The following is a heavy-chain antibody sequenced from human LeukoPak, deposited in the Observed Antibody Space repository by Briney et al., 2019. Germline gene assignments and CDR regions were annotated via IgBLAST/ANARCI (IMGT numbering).Heavy chain of an antibody. D-gene: IGHD3-16*01. J-gene: IGHJ4*02. CDR1: GGTFSSYA. Sequence: ASVKVSCKASGGTFSSYAISWVRQAPGQGLEWMGWINPNSGGTNYAQKFQGWVTMTRDTSISTAYMELSRLRSDDTAVYYCARATGGYPDARYFDYWGQGTLVTVSS. V-gene: IGHV1-2*04. CDR2: INPNSGGT. CDR3: ARATGGYPDARYFDY.